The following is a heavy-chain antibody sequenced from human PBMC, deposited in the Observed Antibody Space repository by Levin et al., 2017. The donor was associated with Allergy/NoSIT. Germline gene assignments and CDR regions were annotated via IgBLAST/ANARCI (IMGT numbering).Heavy chain of an antibody. V-gene: IGHV1-18*01. Sequence: ASVKVSCQASGYTFDTYPIAWVRQAPGQGLEWMGWINPYNHDTKYAQNFHGRVTLTTDTATSTVYMELRSLRSDDTGVYYCARGGRTGWQNWFDTWGQGTLVTVSS. CDR1: GYTFDTYP. D-gene: IGHD3/OR15-3a*01. CDR3: ARGGRTGWQNWFDT. J-gene: IGHJ5*02. CDR2: INPYNHDT.